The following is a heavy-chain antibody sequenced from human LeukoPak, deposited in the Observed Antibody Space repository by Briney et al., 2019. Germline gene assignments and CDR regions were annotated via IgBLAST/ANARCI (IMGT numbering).Heavy chain of an antibody. CDR3: VRHGSSHWGGSLDY. Sequence: ASVKVSCKASGGTFSSYAISWVRQAPGQGLEWMGGIIPIFGTANYAQKFQGRVTITADKSTSTAYMELSSLRSEDTAVYYCVRHGSSHWGGSLDYWGQGTLVTVSS. V-gene: IGHV1-69*06. J-gene: IGHJ4*02. CDR1: GGTFSSYA. CDR2: IIPIFGTA. D-gene: IGHD3-16*01.